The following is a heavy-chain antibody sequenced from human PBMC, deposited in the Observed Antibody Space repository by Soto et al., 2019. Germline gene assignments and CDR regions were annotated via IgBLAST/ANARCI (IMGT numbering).Heavy chain of an antibody. Sequence: QVQLVQSGAEVKKPGSSVKVSCKASGGTFSSYAISWVRQAPGQGLEWMGGIIPIFGTANYAQKFQGRVTITADESTSTAYRELRSLRSEDTAVYYCARDGDEGYCSGGSCPIDYWGQGTLVTVSS. CDR2: IIPIFGTA. V-gene: IGHV1-69*12. CDR3: ARDGDEGYCSGGSCPIDY. J-gene: IGHJ4*02. D-gene: IGHD2-15*01. CDR1: GGTFSSYA.